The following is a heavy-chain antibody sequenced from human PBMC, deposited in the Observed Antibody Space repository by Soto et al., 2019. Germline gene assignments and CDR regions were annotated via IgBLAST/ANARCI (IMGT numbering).Heavy chain of an antibody. CDR2: IIPIIGVT. CDR1: GDTFNSYV. CDR3: ARESLVAKEADH. Sequence: QVQLVQSGAEVKRPGSSVKVSCESSGDTFNSYVISWVRQAPGQGLEWMGGIIPIIGVTHYAQKFQGRVTISAHSSTCTAYMELTNLDCEGTALYCCARESLVAKEADHWGQGTLVLVSS. J-gene: IGHJ4*02. V-gene: IGHV1-69*17.